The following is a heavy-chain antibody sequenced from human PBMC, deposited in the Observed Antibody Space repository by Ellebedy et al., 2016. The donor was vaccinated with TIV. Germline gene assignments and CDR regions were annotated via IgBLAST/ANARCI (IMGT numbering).Heavy chain of an antibody. CDR3: ASSRYHYYLGNTIFAY. CDR1: GFTFSSYA. CDR2: INANGVSI. J-gene: IGHJ4*02. D-gene: IGHD3-16*01. Sequence: PGGSLRLSCAASGFTFSSYAMRWVRQAPGQGLEGVSGINANGVSIAYADSVKGRFTISRDNSKDMLFLQMNSLRAEDTAVYYCASSRYHYYLGNTIFAYWGQGALVTVSS. V-gene: IGHV3-23*01.